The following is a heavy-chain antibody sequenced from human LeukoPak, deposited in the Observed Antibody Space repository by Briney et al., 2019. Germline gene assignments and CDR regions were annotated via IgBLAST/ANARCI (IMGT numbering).Heavy chain of an antibody. CDR2: IIPILGIA. J-gene: IGHJ6*02. CDR3: ARERGAAPGSYGMDV. CDR1: GGTFSSYA. Sequence: ASVKVSCKASGGTFSSYAISWVRQAPGQGLEWMGRIIPILGIANYAQKFQGRVTITADKSTSTAYMELSSLRSEDTAVYYCARERGAAPGSYGMDVWGQGTTVTVSS. V-gene: IGHV1-69*04. D-gene: IGHD6-13*01.